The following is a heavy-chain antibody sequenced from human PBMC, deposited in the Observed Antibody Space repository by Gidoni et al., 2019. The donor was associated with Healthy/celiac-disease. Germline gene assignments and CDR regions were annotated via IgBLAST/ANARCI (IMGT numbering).Heavy chain of an antibody. Sequence: QVQLQQWGAGLLKPSETLSLTCAVYGGSFSGYYWSWIRQPPGKGLEWIGEINHSGSTNYNPSLKSRVTISVDTSKNQFSLKLSSVTAADTAVYYCARDMRRARRYFEDYWGQGTLVTVSS. V-gene: IGHV4-34*01. CDR2: INHSGST. CDR3: ARDMRRARRYFEDY. J-gene: IGHJ4*02. D-gene: IGHD3-9*01. CDR1: GGSFSGYY.